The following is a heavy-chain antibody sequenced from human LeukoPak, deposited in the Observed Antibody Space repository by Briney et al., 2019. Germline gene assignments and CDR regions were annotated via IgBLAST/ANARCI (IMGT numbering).Heavy chain of an antibody. J-gene: IGHJ6*02. V-gene: IGHV1-2*06. CDR1: GYTFAGYY. D-gene: IGHD3-3*01. CDR3: ASARPTIFGVVTANYYYYYGMDV. Sequence: ASVKVSCTASGYTFAGYYMHWVRQAPGQGLEWMGRINPNSGGTNYAQKFQGRVTMTRDTSISTAYMELSRLRSDDTAVYYCASARPTIFGVVTANYYYYYGMDVWGQGTTVTVSS. CDR2: INPNSGGT.